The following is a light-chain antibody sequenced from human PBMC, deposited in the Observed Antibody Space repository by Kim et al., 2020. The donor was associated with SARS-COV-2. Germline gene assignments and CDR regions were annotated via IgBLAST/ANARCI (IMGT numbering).Light chain of an antibody. CDR3: QSYDSSLSGWV. J-gene: IGLJ3*02. CDR2: GNS. Sequence: WVTLSCTGSSSNIGAVYDVQWYQQIPGTAPKLLIYGNSHRPSGVPDRFSGSKSGTSASLAITGLQAEDEADYYCQSYDSSLSGWVFGGGTQLTVL. V-gene: IGLV1-40*01. CDR1: SSNIGAVYD.